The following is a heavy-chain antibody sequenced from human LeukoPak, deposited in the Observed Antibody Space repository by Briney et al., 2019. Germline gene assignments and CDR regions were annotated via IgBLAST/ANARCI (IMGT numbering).Heavy chain of an antibody. V-gene: IGHV4-39*01. J-gene: IGHJ4*02. CDR3: ASRGYSSSWSSFY. Sequence: SETLSLTCTVSGGSISSSSYYWGWIRQPPGKGLEWIGSIYYSGSTYYNPSLKSRVTISVDTSKNQFSLKLSSVTAADTAVYYCASRGYSSSWSSFYWGQGTLVTVSS. D-gene: IGHD6-13*01. CDR1: GGSISSSSYY. CDR2: IYYSGST.